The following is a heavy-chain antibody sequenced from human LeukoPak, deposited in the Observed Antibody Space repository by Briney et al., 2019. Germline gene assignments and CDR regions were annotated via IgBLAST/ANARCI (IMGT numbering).Heavy chain of an antibody. CDR2: IKSKVFGGTT. J-gene: IGHJ6*02. Sequence: PGGSLRLSCTASGFTFGDYAMSWVRQAPGKGLEWVGFIKSKVFGGTTEYAASVKGRFTISGDDSKSIAYLHMNSLKTEDTALYYCARDPVAVSGSNYYYYGMDVWGQGTTVTVSS. D-gene: IGHD6-19*01. CDR3: ARDPVAVSGSNYYYYGMDV. CDR1: GFTFGDYA. V-gene: IGHV3-49*04.